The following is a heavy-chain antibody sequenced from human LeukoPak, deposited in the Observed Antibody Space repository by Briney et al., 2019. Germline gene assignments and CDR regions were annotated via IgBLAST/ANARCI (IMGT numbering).Heavy chain of an antibody. J-gene: IGHJ4*02. CDR2: IYPGDSDT. Sequence: GESLKISCKGSGYSFTSYWIGWVRQMPGKGLEWMGIIYPGDSDTRYSPSFQGQVTISADKSISTAYLQWSSLKASDTAVYYCARGAIAVARGYPSDYWGQGTLVTVSS. CDR1: GYSFTSYW. V-gene: IGHV5-51*01. CDR3: ARGAIAVARGYPSDY. D-gene: IGHD6-19*01.